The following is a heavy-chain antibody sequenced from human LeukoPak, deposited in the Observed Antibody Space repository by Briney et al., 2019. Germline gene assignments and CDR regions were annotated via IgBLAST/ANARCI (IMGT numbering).Heavy chain of an antibody. CDR3: ARESPLDDYGDLGWFDP. CDR1: GGPISSGSYY. J-gene: IGHJ5*02. V-gene: IGHV4-61*02. D-gene: IGHD4-17*01. CDR2: MYTSGST. Sequence: PSQTLSLTCTVSGGPISSGSYYWSWIRQPAGQGLEYIGRMYTSGSTNYNPSLKSRVTISVDTSKNQFSLKLSSVTAADTAVYYCARESPLDDYGDLGWFDPWGQGTLVTVSS.